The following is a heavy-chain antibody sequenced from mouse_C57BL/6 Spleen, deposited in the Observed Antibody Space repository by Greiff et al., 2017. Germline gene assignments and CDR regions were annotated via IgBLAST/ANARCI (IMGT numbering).Heavy chain of an antibody. CDR2: IHPNSGST. CDR3: ALGPFDD. CDR1: GYTFTSYW. J-gene: IGHJ2*01. V-gene: IGHV1-64*01. D-gene: IGHD4-1*01. Sequence: QVQLQQPGAELVKPGASVKLSCKASGYTFTSYWMHWVKQRPGHGLEWIGMIHPNSGSTNYNEKFKSKAKLTVAKSSSTGYMQLSSLTSEDAAVYYCALGPFDDWGQGTTLTVSS.